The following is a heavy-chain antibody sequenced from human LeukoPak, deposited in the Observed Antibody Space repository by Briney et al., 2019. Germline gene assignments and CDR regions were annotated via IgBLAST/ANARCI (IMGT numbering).Heavy chain of an antibody. CDR1: GYTFTGYY. CDR2: INPNSSGT. Sequence: ASVKVSCKASGYTFTGYYMHWVRQAPGQGLEWMGWINPNSSGTNYAQKFQGWVTMTRDTSISTAYMELSRLRPDDTAVYYCARGSGDYGDYGEFDYWGQGTLVTVSS. J-gene: IGHJ4*02. D-gene: IGHD4-17*01. CDR3: ARGSGDYGDYGEFDY. V-gene: IGHV1-2*04.